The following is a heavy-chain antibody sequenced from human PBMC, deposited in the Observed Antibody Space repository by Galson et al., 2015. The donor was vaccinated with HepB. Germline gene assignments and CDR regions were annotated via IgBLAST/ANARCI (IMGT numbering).Heavy chain of an antibody. CDR1: GFTFSSYG. D-gene: IGHD4-17*01. V-gene: IGHV3-33*06. Sequence: SLRLSCAASGFTFSSYGMHWVRQAPGKGLEWVAVIWYDGSNKYYADSVKGRFTISRDNSKNTLYLQMNSLRAEDTAVYYCAKEYGDYVGAFDIWGQGTMVTVSS. CDR3: AKEYGDYVGAFDI. CDR2: IWYDGSNK. J-gene: IGHJ3*02.